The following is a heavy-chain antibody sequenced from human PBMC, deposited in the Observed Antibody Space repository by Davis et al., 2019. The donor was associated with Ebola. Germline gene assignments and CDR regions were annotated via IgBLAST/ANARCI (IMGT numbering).Heavy chain of an antibody. D-gene: IGHD4-17*01. J-gene: IGHJ6*02. V-gene: IGHV3-23*01. CDR3: AKDISPGVTTYYYYGMDV. Sequence: GESLKISCAASGFTFSSYAMSWVRQAPGKGLEWVSAISGSGGSTYYADSVKGRFTISRDNAKNSLYLQMNSLRAEDTALYYCAKDISPGVTTYYYYGMDVWGQGTTVTVSS. CDR2: ISGSGGST. CDR1: GFTFSSYA.